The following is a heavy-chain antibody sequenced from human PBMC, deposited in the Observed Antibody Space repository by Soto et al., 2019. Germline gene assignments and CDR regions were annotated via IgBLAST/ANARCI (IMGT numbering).Heavy chain of an antibody. D-gene: IGHD3-10*02. J-gene: IGHJ3*02. CDR2: ISYDGSNK. V-gene: IGHV3-30-3*01. Sequence: SLRLSCASSGFTFSSYAMHWVRQAPGKGLEWVAVISYDGSNKYYADSVKGRFTISRDNSKNTLYLQMNSLRAEDTAVYYCAREVLFGGSFGALDAFDIWGQGTMVTVSS. CDR1: GFTFSSYA. CDR3: AREVLFGGSFGALDAFDI.